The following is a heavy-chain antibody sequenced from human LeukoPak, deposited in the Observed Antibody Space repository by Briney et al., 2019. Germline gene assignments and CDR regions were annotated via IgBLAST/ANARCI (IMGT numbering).Heavy chain of an antibody. CDR3: AREGGFYRPLDY. Sequence: SEALSLTCGVPGGSVSSTNWWTWIRQPPGKGLEWIGEVHLDGRTNFNPSLKSRLTMSVDLSENHVSLKLTSVPAADTAVYYCAREGGFYRPLDYSGQGTLVTASS. J-gene: IGHJ4*02. V-gene: IGHV4-4*02. CDR2: VHLDGRT. D-gene: IGHD6-25*01. CDR1: GGSVSSTNW.